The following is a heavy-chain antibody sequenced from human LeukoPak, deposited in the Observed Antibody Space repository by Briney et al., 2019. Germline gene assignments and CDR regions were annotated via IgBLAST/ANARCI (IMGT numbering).Heavy chain of an antibody. CDR2: IYYSGST. CDR3: ARAAYCGGDCYLFDY. CDR1: GGSISNTNW. V-gene: IGHV4-39*01. Sequence: PSETLSLTCGVSGGSISNTNWWTWIRQPPGKGLEWIGSIYYSGSTYYNSSLKSRVTISVDTSKNQFSLKLSSLTAADTAVYYCARAAYCGGDCYLFDYWGQGTLVTVFS. D-gene: IGHD2-21*02. J-gene: IGHJ4*02.